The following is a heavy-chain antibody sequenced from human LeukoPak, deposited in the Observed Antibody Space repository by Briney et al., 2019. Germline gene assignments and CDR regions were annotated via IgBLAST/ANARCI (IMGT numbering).Heavy chain of an antibody. CDR3: ASRDSESSDWGTFDP. Sequence: PSETLSLTCTVSGGSISSGGYYWSWIRQHPGKGLEWIGYIYYSGSTYYNPSLKSRVTISVDTSKNQFSLKLSSVTAADTAVYYCASRDSESSDWGTFDPWGQGTLVTVSS. D-gene: IGHD6-19*01. CDR2: IYYSGST. CDR1: GGSISSGGYY. J-gene: IGHJ5*02. V-gene: IGHV4-31*03.